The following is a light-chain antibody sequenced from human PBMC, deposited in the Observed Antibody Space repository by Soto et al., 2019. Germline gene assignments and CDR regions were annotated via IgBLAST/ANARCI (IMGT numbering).Light chain of an antibody. J-gene: IGKJ3*01. V-gene: IGKV1-5*01. CDR1: QSVSYW. CDR3: QHYNTYSKA. CDR2: DGS. Sequence: DIHLTQSPSTLSTSVGARVTITCRASQSVSYWLAWYQQKPGKAPNLLIYDGSTLASGVPPRFSGGGFGTEFTLNISSLQHAESAMYYCQHYNTYSKAFGPGTRVEIK.